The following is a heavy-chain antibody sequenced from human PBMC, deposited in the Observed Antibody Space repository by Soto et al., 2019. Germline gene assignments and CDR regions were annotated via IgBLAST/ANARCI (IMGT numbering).Heavy chain of an antibody. V-gene: IGHV1-8*01. CDR2: INPNSGNI. CDR3: ARGRASGSYYLLDY. Sequence: ASVKVSCKASGNTFTSYDINWARQSTGHGPEWMGWINPNSGNIGYAQKFQGRVTMTRDTAIRTAYMEVSRLRSDDTAVYYCARGRASGSYYLLDYWGQGTLVTVSS. D-gene: IGHD3-10*01. J-gene: IGHJ4*02. CDR1: GNTFTSYD.